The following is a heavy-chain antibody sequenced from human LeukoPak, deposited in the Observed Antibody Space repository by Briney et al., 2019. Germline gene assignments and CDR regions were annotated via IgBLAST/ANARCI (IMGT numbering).Heavy chain of an antibody. CDR1: GFTFSSYE. CDR3: ARRARGLIITRGGFDY. D-gene: IGHD3-10*01. Sequence: GGSLRLSCAASGFTFSSYEMNWVRQAPGKGLEWVSYISSSGSTIYYADSVKGRFTISRDNAKNSLYLQMNSLRAEDTAVYYCARRARGLIITRGGFDYWGQGTLVTVSS. CDR2: ISSSGSTI. J-gene: IGHJ4*02. V-gene: IGHV3-48*03.